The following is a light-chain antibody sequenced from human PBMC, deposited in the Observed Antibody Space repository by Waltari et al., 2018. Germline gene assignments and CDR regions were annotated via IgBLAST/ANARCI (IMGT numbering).Light chain of an antibody. CDR1: STDVGGYKF. Sequence: QSALTQPPSASGSPGQSVTISCTGTSTDVGGYKFVSWYQQHPSRAPKLMIYEVNQRPSGVPDRFSGSKSGNTASLTVSGLQAEDEADYYCSSYAGSNNLVFGTGTKVTVL. CDR3: SSYAGSNNLV. V-gene: IGLV2-8*01. CDR2: EVN. J-gene: IGLJ1*01.